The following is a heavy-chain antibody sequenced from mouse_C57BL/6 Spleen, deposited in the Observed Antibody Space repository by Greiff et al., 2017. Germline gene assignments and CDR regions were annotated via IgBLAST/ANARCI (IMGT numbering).Heavy chain of an antibody. CDR3: ARSEYDGYYYYAMDY. D-gene: IGHD2-3*01. CDR1: GYTFTSYW. CDR2: IDPNSGST. Sequence: QVPLQQPGAELVKPGTSVKLSCKASGYTFTSYWMHWVKQRPGQGLEWIGMIDPNSGSTNYNEKFKSKATLTVAKSSSTAYLQLSSLTSEDSAVYYCARSEYDGYYYYAMDYWGQGTSVTVSS. V-gene: IGHV1-64*01. J-gene: IGHJ4*01.